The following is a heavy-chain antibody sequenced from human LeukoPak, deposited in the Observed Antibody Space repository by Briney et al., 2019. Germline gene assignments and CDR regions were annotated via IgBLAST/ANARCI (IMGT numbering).Heavy chain of an antibody. CDR3: ARLGRFDY. J-gene: IGHJ4*02. D-gene: IGHD3-16*01. CDR2: INHSGTT. V-gene: IGHV4-34*01. Sequence: ETLSLTCAVYGGSFSGYYWSWIRQPPGKGLEWIGEINHSGTTNYNPSLKSRVTISVDTSKNQFSLKLSSVTAADTAVYYCARLGRFDYWGQGTLVTVSS. CDR1: GGSFSGYY.